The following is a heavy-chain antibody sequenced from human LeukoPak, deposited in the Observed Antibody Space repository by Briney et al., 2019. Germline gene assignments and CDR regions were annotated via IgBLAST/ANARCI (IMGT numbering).Heavy chain of an antibody. Sequence: PSETLSLTCTVSGGSISSSSYYWGWIRQPPGKGLEWVGSIYYSGSTNYNPSLKSRVTISVDTSKNQFSLKLSSVTAADTAVYYCARALWYQSWFDPWGQGTLVTVSS. D-gene: IGHD3-10*01. CDR1: GGSISSSSYY. J-gene: IGHJ5*02. CDR3: ARALWYQSWFDP. CDR2: IYYSGST. V-gene: IGHV4-39*07.